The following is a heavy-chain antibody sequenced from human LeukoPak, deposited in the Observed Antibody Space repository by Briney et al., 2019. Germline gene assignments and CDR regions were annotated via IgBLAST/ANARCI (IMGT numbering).Heavy chain of an antibody. D-gene: IGHD3-10*01. J-gene: IGHJ4*02. CDR1: GGSFSGYY. CDR3: ASLRRRYYGSGSYYSLFDY. V-gene: IGHV4-34*01. CDR2: INHSGST. Sequence: SETLSLTCAVYGGSFSGYYWSWIRQPPGKGLEWIGEINHSGSTNYNPYLKSRVTISVDTSKNQFSLKLSSVTAADTAVYYCASLRRRYYGSGSYYSLFDYWGQGTLVTVSS.